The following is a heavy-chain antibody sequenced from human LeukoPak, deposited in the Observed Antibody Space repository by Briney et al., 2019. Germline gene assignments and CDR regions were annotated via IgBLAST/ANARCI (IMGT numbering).Heavy chain of an antibody. J-gene: IGHJ4*02. CDR3: AKVRVSGNYYDSSGYYYFDY. V-gene: IGHV3-23*01. CDR1: GFTFSSYA. CDR2: ISGSGGST. D-gene: IGHD3-22*01. Sequence: GGSLRLSCAASGFTFSSYAMSWVRQAPGKGLEWVSAISGSGGSTYYADSVKGRFTISRDNSKNTLYLQMNSLRAEDTAVYYCAKVRVSGNYYDSSGYYYFDYWGQGTLVTVSS.